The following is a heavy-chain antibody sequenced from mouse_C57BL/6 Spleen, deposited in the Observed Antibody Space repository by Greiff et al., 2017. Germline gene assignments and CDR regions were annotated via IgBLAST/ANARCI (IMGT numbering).Heavy chain of an antibody. V-gene: IGHV1-62-2*01. D-gene: IGHD1-1*01. CDR3: ARHVITTVVATDYAMDY. Sequence: QVQLKQSGAELVKPGASVKLSCKASGYTFTEYTIHWVKQRSGQGLEWIGWFYPGSGSIKYNEKFKDKVTLTADKSSSTVYMGLSRLTSEDSAVYFCARHVITTVVATDYAMDYWGQGTSVTVSS. J-gene: IGHJ4*01. CDR2: FYPGSGSI. CDR1: GYTFTEYT.